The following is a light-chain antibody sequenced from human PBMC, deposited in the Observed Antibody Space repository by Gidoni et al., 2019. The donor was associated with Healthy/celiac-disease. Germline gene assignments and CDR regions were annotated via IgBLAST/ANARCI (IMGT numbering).Light chain of an antibody. Sequence: DIQMTQSPSSLSASVGDRLTITCRASQSMSSYLNCYQQKPGKAPKLLIYAASMLQRGVPSWYIGSGSVTDFTLTISSLQPEDFATYYCQQSYSTLLITFGQGTRLEIK. CDR3: QQSYSTLLIT. J-gene: IGKJ5*01. CDR2: AAS. V-gene: IGKV1-39*01. CDR1: QSMSSY.